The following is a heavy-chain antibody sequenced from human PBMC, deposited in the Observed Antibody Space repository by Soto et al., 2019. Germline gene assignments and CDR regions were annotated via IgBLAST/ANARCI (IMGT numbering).Heavy chain of an antibody. Sequence: PGGSLRLSCAASGFPFSSHGMSWVRQAPGRGLEWVSVVTGSGGSTYYADSVKGRFTISRDNSKNTLYLEMNSLRAEDTAIYYCAKGFSSWYYFDYWGQGTPVTVSS. J-gene: IGHJ4*02. CDR2: VTGSGGST. V-gene: IGHV3-23*01. D-gene: IGHD6-13*01. CDR1: GFPFSSHG. CDR3: AKGFSSWYYFDY.